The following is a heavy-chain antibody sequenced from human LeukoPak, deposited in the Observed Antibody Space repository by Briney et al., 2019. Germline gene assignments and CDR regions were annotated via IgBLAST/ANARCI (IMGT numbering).Heavy chain of an antibody. CDR2: INHSGST. D-gene: IGHD3-10*01. V-gene: IGHV4-34*01. CDR3: AREREGDSGSLDASDI. J-gene: IGHJ3*02. CDR1: GGSFSGYY. Sequence: PSETLSLTCAVYGGSFSGYYWSWLRQPPGKGLEWIGEINHSGSTNYNPSLKSRVTISVDTSKNQFSLKLSSVTAADTAVYYCAREREGDSGSLDASDIWGQGTMVTVSS.